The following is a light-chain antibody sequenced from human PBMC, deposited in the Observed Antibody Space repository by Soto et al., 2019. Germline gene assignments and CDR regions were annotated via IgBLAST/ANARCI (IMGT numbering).Light chain of an antibody. V-gene: IGKV3-20*01. Sequence: EIVLTQSPGTLSLSPGERATLSCRASQSVSSSYLAWYQLKPGQAPRLLIYGSSSRATGVPDRFSGSGSGTDFTLTISRLEPEDFAVYYCQQYGTFGGGTKVEIK. CDR2: GSS. CDR1: QSVSSSY. J-gene: IGKJ4*01. CDR3: QQYGT.